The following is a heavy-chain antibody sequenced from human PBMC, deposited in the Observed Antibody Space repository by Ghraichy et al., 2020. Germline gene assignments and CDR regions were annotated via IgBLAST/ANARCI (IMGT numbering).Heavy chain of an antibody. CDR2: ISSSSSYI. D-gene: IGHD3-3*01. CDR1: GFTFSSYS. J-gene: IGHJ3*02. V-gene: IGHV3-21*01. Sequence: GGSLRLSCAASGFTFSSYSMNWVRQAPGKGLEWVSSISSSSSYIYYADSVKGRFTISRDNAKNSLYLQMNSLRAEDTAVYYCARVPLRFLEWLSDAFDIWGQGTMVTVSS. CDR3: ARVPLRFLEWLSDAFDI.